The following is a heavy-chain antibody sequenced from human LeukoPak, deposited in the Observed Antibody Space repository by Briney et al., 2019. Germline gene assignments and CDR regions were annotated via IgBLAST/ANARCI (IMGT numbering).Heavy chain of an antibody. V-gene: IGHV1-69*06. J-gene: IGHJ5*02. CDR2: IIPIFGTA. CDR3: ARGGVAAADLNWFDP. Sequence: ASVKVSCKASGGTFSSYAISWVRQAPGQGLEWMGGIIPIFGTANYAQKFQGRVTITADKSTSTAYMELSSLRSEDTAVYYCARGGVAAADLNWFDPWGQGTLVTVSS. D-gene: IGHD6-13*01. CDR1: GGTFSSYA.